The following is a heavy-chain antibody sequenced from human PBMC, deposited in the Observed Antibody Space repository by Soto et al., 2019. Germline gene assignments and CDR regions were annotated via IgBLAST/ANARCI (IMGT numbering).Heavy chain of an antibody. J-gene: IGHJ6*02. CDR1: GGSISSSNW. CDR3: ARIRYSRYVGYYYYGMDV. D-gene: IGHD5-18*01. CDR2: IYHSGST. Sequence: QVQLQESGPGLVKPSGTLSLTCAVSGGSISSSNWWSWVRQPPGKGLGWIGEIYHSGSTNYNPSLTSRVTISVDKSQNRFSLNLSSVTAADPAVYYCARIRYSRYVGYYYYGMDVWGQGTTVTVSS. V-gene: IGHV4-4*02.